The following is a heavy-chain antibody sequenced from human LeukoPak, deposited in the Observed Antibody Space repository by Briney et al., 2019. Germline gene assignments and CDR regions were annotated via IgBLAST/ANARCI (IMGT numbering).Heavy chain of an antibody. CDR1: GGTFSSYA. CDR3: ARGLTAAGTTQPGWVY. V-gene: IGHV1-69*04. J-gene: IGHJ4*02. D-gene: IGHD6-13*01. CDR2: IIPILGIA. Sequence: SVKVSCKASGGTFSSYAISWVRQAPGQGLEWMGRIIPILGIANYAQKFQGRVTITADKSTSTAYMELSSLRSEDTAVYYCARGLTAAGTTQPGWVYWGQGTLVTVSS.